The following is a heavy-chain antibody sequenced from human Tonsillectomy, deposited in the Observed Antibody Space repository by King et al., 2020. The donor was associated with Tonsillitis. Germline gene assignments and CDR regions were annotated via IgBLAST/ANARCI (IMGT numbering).Heavy chain of an antibody. CDR3: ARERVWNYLDY. CDR2: IKQDGSEK. CDR1: GFTFSSNC. J-gene: IGHJ4*02. V-gene: IGHV3-7*03. Sequence: VQLVESGGGLVQPGGALRLSFAASGFTFSSNCMSWVRQAPGKGLEWVANIKQDGSEKYYVDSVKGRFTISRDNAKNSLYLQMNSLRAEDTAVYYCARERVWNYLDYWGQGTLVTVSS. D-gene: IGHD1-1*01.